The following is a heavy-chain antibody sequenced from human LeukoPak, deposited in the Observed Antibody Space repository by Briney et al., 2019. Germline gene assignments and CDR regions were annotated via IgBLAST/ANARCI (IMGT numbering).Heavy chain of an antibody. CDR1: GYTFTGYY. Sequence: ASVKLSCKASGYTFTGYYMHWVRQAPGQGLEWMGWINPNSGGTNYAQKFQGRVTMTRDTSISTAYMELSRLRSDDTAVYYCARDPYYYDSSGYYAPYYFDCWGQGTLVTVSS. CDR3: ARDPYYYDSSGYYAPYYFDC. CDR2: INPNSGGT. D-gene: IGHD3-22*01. J-gene: IGHJ4*02. V-gene: IGHV1-2*02.